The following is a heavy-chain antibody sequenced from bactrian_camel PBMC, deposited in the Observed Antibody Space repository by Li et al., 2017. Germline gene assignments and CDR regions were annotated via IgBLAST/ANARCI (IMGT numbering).Heavy chain of an antibody. D-gene: IGHD4*01. CDR2: IKGDGVT. Sequence: QVQLVESGGGSVQAGGSLRLSCTPSEYTYDNDCWAWFRQAPGKEREGVAAIKGDGVTHYADSVKGRFTISRDKTKNMLYLQMNSLRTEDTAVYYCAREKDNSDALDYWGKGTQVTVS. J-gene: IGHJ7*01. V-gene: IGHV3S1*01. CDR1: EYTYDNDC.